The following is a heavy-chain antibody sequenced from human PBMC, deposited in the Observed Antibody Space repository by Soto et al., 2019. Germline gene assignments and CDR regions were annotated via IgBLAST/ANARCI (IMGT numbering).Heavy chain of an antibody. J-gene: IGHJ6*02. V-gene: IGHV3-23*01. CDR1: GFTFSSYA. D-gene: IGHD6-6*01. CDR3: AGQLVPYYYYGMDV. CDR2: ISGSGGST. Sequence: EVQLLESGGGLVQPGGSLRLSCAASGFTFSSYAMSWVRQAPGKGLEWVSAISGSGGSTYYADSVKGRFTISRDNSKNTLYLQMKSLRAEDTAVYYCAGQLVPYYYYGMDVWGQGTTVTVSS.